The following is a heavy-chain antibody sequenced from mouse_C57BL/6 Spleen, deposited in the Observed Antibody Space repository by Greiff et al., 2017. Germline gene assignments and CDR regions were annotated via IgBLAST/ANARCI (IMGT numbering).Heavy chain of an antibody. V-gene: IGHV1-7*01. J-gene: IGHJ4*01. CDR3: ARERGSTYDYDDYYAMDY. CDR2: INPSSGYT. D-gene: IGHD2-4*01. CDR1: GYTFTSYW. Sequence: QVQLQQSGAELAKPGASVKLSCKASGYTFTSYWMHWVKQRPGQGLEWIGYINPSSGYTKYNQKFKDKATLTADKSSSTAYMQLSSLTYEDSAVYYCARERGSTYDYDDYYAMDYWGQGTSVTVSS.